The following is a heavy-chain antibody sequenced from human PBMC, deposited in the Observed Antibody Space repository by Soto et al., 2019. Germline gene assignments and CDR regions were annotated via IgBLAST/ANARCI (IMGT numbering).Heavy chain of an antibody. CDR1: GFTFSSYW. CDR2: IKQDGSEK. J-gene: IGHJ6*03. D-gene: IGHD4-4*01. V-gene: IGHV3-7*01. CDR3: AREVTDHHYYYYYMDV. Sequence: GGSLRLSCAASGFTFSSYWMSWVRQAPGKGLEWVANIKQDGSEKYYVDSVKGRFTISRDNAKNSLYLQMNSLRAEDTAVYYCAREVTDHHYYYYYMDVWGKGTTVTVSS.